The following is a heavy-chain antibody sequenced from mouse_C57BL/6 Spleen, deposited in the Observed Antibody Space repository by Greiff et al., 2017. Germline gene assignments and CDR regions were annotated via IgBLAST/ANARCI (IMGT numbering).Heavy chain of an antibody. CDR2: IRLKSDNYAT. CDR1: GFTFSNYW. Sequence: EVKLMESGGGLVQPGGSMKLSCVASGFTFSNYWMNWVRQSPEKGLEWVAQIRLKSDNYATHYAESVKGRFTISRDDSKSSVYLQMNNLRAEDTGIYYCTVDYDDEGYFDYWGQGTTLTVSS. CDR3: TVDYDDEGYFDY. J-gene: IGHJ2*01. V-gene: IGHV6-3*01. D-gene: IGHD2-4*01.